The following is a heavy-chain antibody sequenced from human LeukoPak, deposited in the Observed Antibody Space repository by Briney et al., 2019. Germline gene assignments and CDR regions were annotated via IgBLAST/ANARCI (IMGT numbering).Heavy chain of an antibody. V-gene: IGHV1-24*01. CDR3: ATRVGATYYYYYGMDV. Sequence: ASVKVSCKVSGYTHTELSMHWVRQAPGKGLEWMGGFDPEDGETIYAQKFQGRVTMTEDTSTDTAYMELSSLRSEDTAVYYCATRVGATYYYYYGMDVWGQGTTVTVSS. J-gene: IGHJ6*02. CDR1: GYTHTELS. CDR2: FDPEDGET. D-gene: IGHD1-26*01.